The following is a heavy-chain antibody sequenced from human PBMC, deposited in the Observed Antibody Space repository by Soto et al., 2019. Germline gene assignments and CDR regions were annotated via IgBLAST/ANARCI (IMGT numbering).Heavy chain of an antibody. V-gene: IGHV1-69*13. CDR2: IIPILGTA. CDR1: GGTFSSYA. CDR3: AREASGGWYYFDY. D-gene: IGHD6-19*01. Sequence: SVKVSCKASGGTFSSYAISWVRQAPGQGLEWMGGIIPILGTANYAQKFQGRVTITADESTSTAYMELSSLRSEDTAVYYCAREASGGWYYFDYWGQGTLVTVSS. J-gene: IGHJ4*02.